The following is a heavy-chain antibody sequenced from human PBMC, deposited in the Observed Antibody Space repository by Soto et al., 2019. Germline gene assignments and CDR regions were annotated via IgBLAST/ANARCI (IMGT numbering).Heavy chain of an antibody. Sequence: SETLSLTCTVSGGSISSHYWSWVRQAPGKGLEWIGHIYYRGSTTYNPSLRSRSTISVDTSNNQFSLKLNSVTTADTAVYYCARDGREASGMDVWGQGTRVTVSS. V-gene: IGHV4-59*11. CDR2: IYYRGST. CDR3: ARDGREASGMDV. CDR1: GGSISSHY. J-gene: IGHJ6*02. D-gene: IGHD1-26*01.